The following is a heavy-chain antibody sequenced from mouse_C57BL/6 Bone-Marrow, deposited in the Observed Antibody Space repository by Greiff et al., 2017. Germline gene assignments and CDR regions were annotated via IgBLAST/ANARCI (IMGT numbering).Heavy chain of an antibody. J-gene: IGHJ1*03. CDR2: INPNNGGT. CDR1: GYTFTDYY. D-gene: IGHD1-1*01. CDR3: ATTVVASYRYFDV. Sequence: EVQLQQSGPELVKPGASVKISCKASGYTFTDYYMNWVKQSHGKSLEWIGDINPNNGGTSYNQKFKGKATLTVDKSSSTAYMELRSLTSEDSAVYYCATTVVASYRYFDVWGTGTTVTVSS. V-gene: IGHV1-26*01.